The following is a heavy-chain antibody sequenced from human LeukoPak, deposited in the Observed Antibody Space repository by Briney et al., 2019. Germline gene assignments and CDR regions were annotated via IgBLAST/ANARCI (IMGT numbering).Heavy chain of an antibody. CDR1: GGSISSYY. CDR2: IYYSGST. D-gene: IGHD3-10*01. Sequence: SETLSLTCTVSGGSISSYYWSWIRQPPGKGLEWIGYIYYSGSTNYNPSLKSRVTISVDTSKNQFSPKLSSVTAADTAVYYCARGHLWFGETFDYWGQGTLVTVSS. CDR3: ARGHLWFGETFDY. J-gene: IGHJ4*02. V-gene: IGHV4-59*01.